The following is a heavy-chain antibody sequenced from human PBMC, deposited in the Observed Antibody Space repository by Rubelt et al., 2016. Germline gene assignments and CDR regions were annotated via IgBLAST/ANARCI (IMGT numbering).Heavy chain of an antibody. Sequence: GFTLNNYWMHWVRQATGKGLVWVSEIKYDGSATNYADSVKGRFTISRDSAMSTLYLQMNSLRVEDTAVYYCVRGSSGWKGVDYWGQGTLVTVSS. CDR1: GFTLNNYW. CDR2: IKYDGSAT. J-gene: IGHJ4*02. D-gene: IGHD6-19*01. CDR3: VRGSSGWKGVDY. V-gene: IGHV3-74*01.